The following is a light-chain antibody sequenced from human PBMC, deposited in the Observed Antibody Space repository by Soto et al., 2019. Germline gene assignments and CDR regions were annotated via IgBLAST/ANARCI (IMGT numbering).Light chain of an antibody. CDR2: GAS. V-gene: IGKV3-20*01. CDR1: QSVSSS. J-gene: IGKJ1*01. Sequence: SLSMNTGERATLSCRASQSVSSSLAWYQQTPGQAPRLLIYGASSRATGIPDRFAGCGSGTDFTLTISSLEPEDMAVYYIQLECSPPRRFGLGTKVDI. CDR3: QLECSPPRR.